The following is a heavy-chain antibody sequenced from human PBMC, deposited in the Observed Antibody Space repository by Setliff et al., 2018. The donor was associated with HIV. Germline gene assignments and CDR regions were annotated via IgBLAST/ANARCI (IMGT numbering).Heavy chain of an antibody. CDR2: ISGSGDHR. D-gene: IGHD3-3*01. Sequence: GSLRLSCAASGFTFSDYYMSWIRQAPGKGLEWVACISGSGDHRYYAESVKGRFTISRDNAKNSLYLQMNRLRVDDTAVYYCACAGLEWFHWGQGTLVTVSS. J-gene: IGHJ4*02. CDR3: ACAGLEWFH. V-gene: IGHV3-11*04. CDR1: GFTFSDYY.